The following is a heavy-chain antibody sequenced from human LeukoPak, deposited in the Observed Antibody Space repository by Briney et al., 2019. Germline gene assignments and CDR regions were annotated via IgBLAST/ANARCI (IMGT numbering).Heavy chain of an antibody. D-gene: IGHD3-3*01. CDR3: ARGGITIFGVVRYYFDY. V-gene: IGHV3-7*04. CDR2: IKQDGSEK. J-gene: IGHJ4*02. Sequence: PGGSLRLSCAASGFTFSSYWMGWVRQAPGKGLEWVANIKQDGSEKYYVDSVKGRFTISRDNAKNSLYLQMNSLRAEDTAVYYCARGGITIFGVVRYYFDYWGQGTLVTVSS. CDR1: GFTFSSYW.